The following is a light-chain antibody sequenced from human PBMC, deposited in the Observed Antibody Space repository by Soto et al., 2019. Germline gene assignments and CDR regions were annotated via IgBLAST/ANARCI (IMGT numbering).Light chain of an antibody. J-gene: IGLJ1*01. CDR3: NSFTSSTTYV. CDR2: DVS. Sequence: QSALTQPTSVSGSPGQSITISCTGTSSDVGGYKYVSWYQQHPGKVPKLMIYDVSNRPAGVSNRFSGSKSGNTASLTISGLQAEDEADDYCNSFTSSTTYVFGTGTKLTVL. V-gene: IGLV2-14*01. CDR1: SSDVGGYKY.